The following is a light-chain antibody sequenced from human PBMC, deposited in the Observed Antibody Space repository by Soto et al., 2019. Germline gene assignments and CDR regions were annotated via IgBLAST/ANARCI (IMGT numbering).Light chain of an antibody. CDR3: HESYSTLRGK. V-gene: IGKV1-39*01. CDR1: PSINTY. CDR2: GAS. J-gene: IGKJ1*01. Sequence: DIQMSRSHSSLSASVLSMVTITFHTSPSINTYLNWYQQNPGKAPKLLIYGASSLQSGVPLRFSGSGSGTDFTLTISSLEPEDFATYYCHESYSTLRGKCGQGTKVDIK.